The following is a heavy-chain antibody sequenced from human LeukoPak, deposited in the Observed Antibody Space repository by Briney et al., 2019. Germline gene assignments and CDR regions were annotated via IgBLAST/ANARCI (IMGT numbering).Heavy chain of an antibody. D-gene: IGHD2-2*01. CDR1: GGSFSGYY. CDR3: ARVEYQLTYGGVYYYYGMDV. CDR2: INHSGST. J-gene: IGHJ6*02. V-gene: IGHV4-34*01. Sequence: SETLSLTCAVYGGSFSGYYWSWIRQPPGKGLEWIGEINHSGSTNYNPSLKSRVTISVDTSKNQFSLKLSSVTAAGTAVYYCARVEYQLTYGGVYYYYGMDVWGQGTTVTVSS.